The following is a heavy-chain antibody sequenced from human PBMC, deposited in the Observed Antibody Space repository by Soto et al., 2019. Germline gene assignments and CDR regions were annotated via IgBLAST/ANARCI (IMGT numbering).Heavy chain of an antibody. CDR2: IFSNDET. CDR1: GFSLSDAGMG. CDR3: ARMKGAYDYVYYYHYGLDV. V-gene: IGHV2-26*01. D-gene: IGHD5-12*01. Sequence: SGPTLVNPTETLTLTCTASGFSLSDAGMGVSWIRQPPGKALEWLAHIFSNDETSYSTSLKSRLTISKDTSTSQVVLSMTNMDPVDTATYYCARMKGAYDYVYYYHYGLDVWGQGTTVTVSS. J-gene: IGHJ6*02.